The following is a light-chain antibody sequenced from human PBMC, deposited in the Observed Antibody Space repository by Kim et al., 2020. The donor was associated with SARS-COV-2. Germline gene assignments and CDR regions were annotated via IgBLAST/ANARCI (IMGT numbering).Light chain of an antibody. J-gene: IGLJ1*01. CDR3: CSFIDTSTYV. V-gene: IGLV2-14*03. CDR2: DVA. CDR1: SSDVGGYNY. Sequence: GQSITIPGTGTSSDVGGYNYVSWYQQHPGEVPKLVIYDVAKRPSGVSNRFSGSKSGNTASLTISGLQTEDEADYYCCSFIDTSTYVFGTGTKVTVL.